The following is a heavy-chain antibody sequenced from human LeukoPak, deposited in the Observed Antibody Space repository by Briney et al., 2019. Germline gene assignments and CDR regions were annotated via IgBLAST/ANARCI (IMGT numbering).Heavy chain of an antibody. CDR3: ARFWTGYLPDY. CDR2: ISTYNGNT. V-gene: IGHV1-18*01. D-gene: IGHD3/OR15-3a*01. J-gene: IGHJ4*02. CDR1: GHTFTSYD. Sequence: ASVKVSCKASGHTFTSYDISWVRQAPGQGLEWMGWISTYNGNTEYVKSLQGRVTMTTDTSSSTAYMELRGLKSDDTAVYYCARFWTGYLPDYWGQGTLVTVSS.